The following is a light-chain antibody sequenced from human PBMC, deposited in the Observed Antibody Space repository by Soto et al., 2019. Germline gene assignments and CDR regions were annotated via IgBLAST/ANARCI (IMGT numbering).Light chain of an antibody. V-gene: IGKV1-39*01. CDR1: QSISSY. J-gene: IGKJ1*01. CDR3: HQSHGTPGT. CDR2: AAS. Sequence: DSQMTQSPSSLSASVGARVTITCRASQSISSYLNWYQQKLGKAPTLLIYAASSLQSGVPSRFSGSGSGTDFALTISSLQPADFATYFSHQSHGTPGTFGQGTEVEIK.